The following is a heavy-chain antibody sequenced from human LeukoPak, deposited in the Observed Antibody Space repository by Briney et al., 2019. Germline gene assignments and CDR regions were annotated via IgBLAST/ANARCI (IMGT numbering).Heavy chain of an antibody. Sequence: ASVKVSCRASGYTFTGYYMHWVRQAPGQGLEWMGWINPNGGGTNYAQKFQGRVTMTRDTSISTAYMELSRLRSDDTAVYYCARVRGYSSSWYPPYNWFDPWGQGTLVTVSS. CDR2: INPNGGGT. D-gene: IGHD6-13*01. CDR1: GYTFTGYY. CDR3: ARVRGYSSSWYPPYNWFDP. J-gene: IGHJ5*02. V-gene: IGHV1-2*02.